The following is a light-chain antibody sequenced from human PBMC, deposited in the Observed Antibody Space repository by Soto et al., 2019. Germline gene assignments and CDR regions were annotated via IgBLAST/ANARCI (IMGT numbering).Light chain of an antibody. CDR3: SSFTSSSTGV. J-gene: IGLJ3*02. Sequence: ALTQPASVSGSPGQSITISCTGTSSDIGGYNYVSWYQQHPGKAPKLMIYEVSNRPSGVYNRFSGSKSGNTASLTISGLQAEDEAYYYCSSFTSSSTGVFGGGTQLTVL. V-gene: IGLV2-14*01. CDR2: EVS. CDR1: SSDIGGYNY.